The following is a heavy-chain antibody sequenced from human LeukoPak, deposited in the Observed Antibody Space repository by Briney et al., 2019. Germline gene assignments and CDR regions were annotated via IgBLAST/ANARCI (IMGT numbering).Heavy chain of an antibody. D-gene: IGHD3-3*01. Sequence: GGSLRLSCAASGFTFSSYSMNWVRQAPGKGLEWVSYISSSSSTIYYADSVKGRFTISRDNAKNSLYLQMNSLRAEDTAVYYCARDAIFGVVTLDYWGQGTLVTVSS. CDR3: ARDAIFGVVTLDY. V-gene: IGHV3-48*01. CDR2: ISSSSSTI. CDR1: GFTFSSYS. J-gene: IGHJ4*02.